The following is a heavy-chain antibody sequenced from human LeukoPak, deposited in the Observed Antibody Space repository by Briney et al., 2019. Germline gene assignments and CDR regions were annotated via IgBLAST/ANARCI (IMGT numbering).Heavy chain of an antibody. CDR3: APGGDSSGYLELDY. CDR1: GFTFSSYA. J-gene: IGHJ4*02. D-gene: IGHD3-22*01. V-gene: IGHV3-23*01. Sequence: PGGSLRLSCAASGFTFSSYAMSWVRQAPGKGLEWVSAISGSGGSTYYADSVKGRFTISRDNSKNTLYLQMNSLRAEDTAVSYCAPGGDSSGYLELDYWGQGTLVTVSS. CDR2: ISGSGGST.